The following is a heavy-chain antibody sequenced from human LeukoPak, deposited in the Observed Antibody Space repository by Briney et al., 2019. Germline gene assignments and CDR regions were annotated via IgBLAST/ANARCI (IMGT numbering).Heavy chain of an antibody. Sequence: SETLSLTCTVSGGPISSYYWSWIRQPPAKGLEWIGYIYYSGSTNYNPSLKSRVTISVDTSKNQFSLKLSSVTAADTAVYYCARGNYGSGSYKNPFDYWGQGTLVTVSS. CDR3: ARGNYGSGSYKNPFDY. D-gene: IGHD3-10*01. V-gene: IGHV4-59*01. CDR1: GGPISSYY. CDR2: IYYSGST. J-gene: IGHJ4*02.